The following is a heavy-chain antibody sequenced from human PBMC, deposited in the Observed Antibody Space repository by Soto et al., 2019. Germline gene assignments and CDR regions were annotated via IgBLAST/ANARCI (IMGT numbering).Heavy chain of an antibody. J-gene: IGHJ4*02. CDR3: AIGWPDFANIGPFYE. Sequence: AVKLSCKASGYTFTNYYMHWVRQAPGQGLEWMGVIHYSGATPTYAQKFQGRVTMARDTSTSTVYVELSSLTSEDTAVYYCAIGWPDFANIGPFYEWVQGTLVTVS. V-gene: IGHV1-46*01. CDR1: GYTFTNYY. CDR2: IHYSGATP. D-gene: IGHD3-3*01.